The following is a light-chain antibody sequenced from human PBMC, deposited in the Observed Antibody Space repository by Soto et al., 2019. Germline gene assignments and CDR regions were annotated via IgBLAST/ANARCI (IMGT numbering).Light chain of an antibody. Sequence: ALTQPASVSGSPGQSITISCTGTSSDIGTYNLVSWYQQHPGKAPQLMLFEVSKRPSGFSNRFSGSKSGNTASLTISGLQAEDEADYYCCSYAGSSTYVFGTGTKVTVL. CDR2: EVS. CDR1: SSDIGTYNL. J-gene: IGLJ1*01. CDR3: CSYAGSSTYV. V-gene: IGLV2-23*02.